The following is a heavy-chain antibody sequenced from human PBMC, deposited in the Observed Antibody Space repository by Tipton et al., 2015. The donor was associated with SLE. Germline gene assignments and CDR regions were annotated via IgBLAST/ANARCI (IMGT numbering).Heavy chain of an antibody. CDR2: IYHSGST. J-gene: IGHJ4*02. CDR3: AADDCDYADPLGY. V-gene: IGHV4-38-2*01. Sequence: TLSLTCAVSGYSISSGYYWGWIRQPPGKGVEWIGSIYHSGSTYYNPSLKRRVTISVDTSKNQFSLKLSSVTAADTAVYYCAADDCDYADPLGYWGQGTLVTGSS. D-gene: IGHD4-17*01. CDR1: GYSISSGYY.